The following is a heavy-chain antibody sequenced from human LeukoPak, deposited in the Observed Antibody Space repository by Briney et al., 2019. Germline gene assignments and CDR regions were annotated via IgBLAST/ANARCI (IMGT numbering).Heavy chain of an antibody. CDR2: VSFDGSNT. CDR3: TTSELGFFDF. J-gene: IGHJ4*02. Sequence: GGSLRLSCTGSGFTFRSMHWVRQAPGKGLEWVAVVSFDGSNTYYGDSVKGRFTISRDISKNTVYLQMSSPRAEDAGVYYCTTSELGFFDFWGQGTLVTVSS. V-gene: IGHV3-30*03. CDR1: GFTFRS. D-gene: IGHD3-16*01.